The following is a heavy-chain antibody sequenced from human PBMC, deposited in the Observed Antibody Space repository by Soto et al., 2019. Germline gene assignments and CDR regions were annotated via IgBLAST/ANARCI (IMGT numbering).Heavy chain of an antibody. CDR2: ISYDGSNK. D-gene: IGHD3-10*01. CDR3: ANLGLLWFGEFGYYGMDV. Sequence: QVQLVESGGGVVQPGRSLRLSCAASGFTFSSYGMHWVRQAPGKGLEWVAVISYDGSNKYYADSVKGRFTISGDNSKNTLYLQMNSLRAEDTAVYYCANLGLLWFGEFGYYGMDVWGQGTTVTVSS. CDR1: GFTFSSYG. J-gene: IGHJ6*02. V-gene: IGHV3-30*18.